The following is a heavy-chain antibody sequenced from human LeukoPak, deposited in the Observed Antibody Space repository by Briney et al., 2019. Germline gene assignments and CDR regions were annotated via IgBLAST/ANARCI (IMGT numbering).Heavy chain of an antibody. D-gene: IGHD1-26*01. V-gene: IGHV1-2*02. CDR1: GYTFTGYY. Sequence: ASVKVSCKASGYTFTGYYMHWVRQAPGQGLEWMGWINPNSGGTNYAQKFQGRVTMTRDTSISTAYMELSRLRSDDTAVYYCARVGRELGVRAGAGSYADFDYWGQGTLVTVSS. CDR3: ARVGRELGVRAGAGSYADFDY. J-gene: IGHJ4*02. CDR2: INPNSGGT.